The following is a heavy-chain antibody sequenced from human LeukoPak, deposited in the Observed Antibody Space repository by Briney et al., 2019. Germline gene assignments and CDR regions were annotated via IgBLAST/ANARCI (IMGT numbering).Heavy chain of an antibody. CDR1: GYTFTGYY. CDR3: ARIVSHYSDASGYYYFDY. D-gene: IGHD3-22*01. Sequence: ASVKVSCKASGYTFTGYYMHWVRQAPGQGLDWMGWTNPNSGGTTYAQKFQGRVTMTRDTSISTAYMELSGLGSDDTAVYYCARIVSHYSDASGYYYFDYWGQGTLVTVSS. CDR2: TNPNSGGT. V-gene: IGHV1-2*02. J-gene: IGHJ4*02.